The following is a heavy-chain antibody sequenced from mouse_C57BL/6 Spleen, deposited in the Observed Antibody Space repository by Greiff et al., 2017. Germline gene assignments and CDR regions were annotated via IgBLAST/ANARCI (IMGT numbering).Heavy chain of an antibody. Sequence: QVQLQQPGAELVRPGSSVKLSCKASGYTFTSYWMHWVKQRPIPGLEWIGNIDPSDSETHYNQKFKDKATLTVATSSSTAYMQLSSLTSEDSAVYYCARPDTYDDDGCGFAYWGQGPLVTVSA. CDR1: GYTFTSYW. CDR2: IDPSDSET. CDR3: ARPDTYDDDGCGFAY. D-gene: IGHD2-4*01. V-gene: IGHV1-52*01. J-gene: IGHJ3*01.